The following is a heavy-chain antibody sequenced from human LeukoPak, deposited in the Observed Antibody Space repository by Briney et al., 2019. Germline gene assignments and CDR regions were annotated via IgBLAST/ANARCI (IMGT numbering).Heavy chain of an antibody. D-gene: IGHD6-19*01. V-gene: IGHV3-74*01. Sequence: GGSLRLSCTASGFTFSKYWMLWVRQAPGKGLESVSRINTDGTVTTYADSVKGRFTVSRDDADNTMFLQMNSVRDEDTAVYYCATKQWLAPPPDSWGQGTPVTVSS. J-gene: IGHJ4*02. CDR3: ATKQWLAPPPDS. CDR2: INTDGTVT. CDR1: GFTFSKYW.